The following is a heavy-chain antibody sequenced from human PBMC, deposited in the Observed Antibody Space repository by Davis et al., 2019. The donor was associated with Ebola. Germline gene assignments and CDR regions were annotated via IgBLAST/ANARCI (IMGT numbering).Heavy chain of an antibody. CDR1: GGTFSSYA. D-gene: IGHD5-12*01. V-gene: IGHV1-69*06. Sequence: SVKVSCKASGGTFSSYAISWVRQAPGQGPEWMGGIIPIFGTANYAQKFQGRVTITADKSTSTAYMELSSLRSEDTAVYYCARGTAKSIVATITHYYYGMDVWGQGTTVTVSS. CDR2: IIPIFGTA. J-gene: IGHJ6*02. CDR3: ARGTAKSIVATITHYYYGMDV.